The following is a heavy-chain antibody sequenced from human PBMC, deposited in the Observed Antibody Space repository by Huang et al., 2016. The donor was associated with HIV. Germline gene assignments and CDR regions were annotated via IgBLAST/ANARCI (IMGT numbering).Heavy chain of an antibody. CDR1: GYTFDSSG. CDR3: ARDATGYGTGWSTEFDY. V-gene: IGHV1-18*04. D-gene: IGHD6-19*01. CDR2: TGPHSRKT. Sequence: HVQLVQSGADVKKPGASVKVSCKASGYTFDSSGINWARKAPGQVLAWRVWTGPHSRKTIHAQKRQSRVTMTTDTTTSTAYMELRILTSDDTAVYYCARDATGYGTGWSTEFDYWGQGTLVTVSS. J-gene: IGHJ4*02.